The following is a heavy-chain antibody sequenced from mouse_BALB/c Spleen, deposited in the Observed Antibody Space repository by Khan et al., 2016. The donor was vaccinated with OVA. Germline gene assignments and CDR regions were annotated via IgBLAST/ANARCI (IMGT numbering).Heavy chain of an antibody. CDR3: ARVDGWDVDY. J-gene: IGHJ2*01. CDR1: GYSITTDYA. CDR2: ISYSGNT. D-gene: IGHD2-3*01. Sequence: EVQLQESGPGLVKPSQSLSLTCTVTGYSITTDYAWNWIRQFPGNKLEWMGYISYSGNTKYNPSLKSRISHTRDTSKNQFFLQLKSVPTEDTARYYCARVDGWDVDYWGQGTTLTVSS. V-gene: IGHV3-2*02.